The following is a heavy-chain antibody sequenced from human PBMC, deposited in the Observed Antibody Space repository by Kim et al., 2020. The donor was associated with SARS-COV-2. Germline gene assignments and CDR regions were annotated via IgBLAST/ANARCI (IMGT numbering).Heavy chain of an antibody. J-gene: IGHJ5*02. CDR1: GGSISSYY. Sequence: SETLSHTCTVSGGSISSYYWSWIRQPPGKRLEWIAFISYRGSTTYNPSLKSRVTMSVDTSKNQFSLKLTSVTAADTAVYYCARHVGSGWPPGRFDPWGQG. CDR3: ARHVGSGWPPGRFDP. D-gene: IGHD6-19*01. V-gene: IGHV4-59*08. CDR2: ISYRGST.